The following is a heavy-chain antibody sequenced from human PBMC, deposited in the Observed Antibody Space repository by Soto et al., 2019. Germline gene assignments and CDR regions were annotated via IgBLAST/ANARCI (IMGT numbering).Heavy chain of an antibody. Sequence: PSETLSLTCAVNGGSFSDYKWTWIRQSPGKGLEWIGEINHSGITNYNPSFKSRVTLSVDTSKNQFSLRVKSVTAADTAIYFCARGAIWSAWDWFAPWGQGTPVTVSS. D-gene: IGHD3-3*01. CDR2: INHSGIT. CDR1: GGSFSDYK. CDR3: ARGAIWSAWDWFAP. J-gene: IGHJ5*02. V-gene: IGHV4-34*01.